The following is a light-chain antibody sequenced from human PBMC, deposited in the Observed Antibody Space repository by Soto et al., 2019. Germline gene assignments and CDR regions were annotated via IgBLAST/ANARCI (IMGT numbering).Light chain of an antibody. CDR3: SSYSRRNTWV. CDR1: SSDVGGYNY. V-gene: IGLV2-14*01. CDR2: EVT. J-gene: IGLJ3*02. Sequence: QSALTQPASVSGSRGQSITISCTGTSSDVGGYNYVSWYQQHPDKAPKLMIYEVTNRPSRVSNRFSGSKSANTAPLTISGLQAEDEADYYCSSYSRRNTWVFGGGTKLTVL.